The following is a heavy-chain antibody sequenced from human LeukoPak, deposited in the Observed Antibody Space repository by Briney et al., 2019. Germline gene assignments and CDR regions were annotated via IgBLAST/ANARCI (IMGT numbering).Heavy chain of an antibody. D-gene: IGHD6-19*01. V-gene: IGHV1-18*01. Sequence: GASVKVSCKASGYTFTSYGISWVRQAPGQGLEWMGWISAYNGNTNYAQKLQGRVTMTTDTSTSTAYMGLRSLRSDDTAVYYCARVPQWLGSYPCYGMDVWGQGTTVTVSS. CDR3: ARVPQWLGSYPCYGMDV. J-gene: IGHJ6*02. CDR2: ISAYNGNT. CDR1: GYTFTSYG.